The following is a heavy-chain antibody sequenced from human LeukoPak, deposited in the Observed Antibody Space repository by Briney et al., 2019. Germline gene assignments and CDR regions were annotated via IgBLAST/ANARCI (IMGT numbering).Heavy chain of an antibody. V-gene: IGHV3-30*04. CDR3: ARERATRFDY. Sequence: GGSLRLSCAASGFTLSSLAMPWVRQAPGKGLEWVAVISYDGSNKYYADSVKGRFTISRDNSKNTLYLQMNSLRAEDTAVYYCARERATRFDYWGQGTLVTVSS. D-gene: IGHD5-12*01. CDR1: GFTLSSLA. J-gene: IGHJ4*02. CDR2: ISYDGSNK.